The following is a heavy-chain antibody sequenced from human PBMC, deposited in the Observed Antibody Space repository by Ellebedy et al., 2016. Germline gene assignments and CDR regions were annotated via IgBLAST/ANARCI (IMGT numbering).Heavy chain of an antibody. CDR1: GFIVSSNY. D-gene: IGHD3-10*01. J-gene: IGHJ4*02. CDR2: IYAGGRT. Sequence: GGSLRLSCVVSGFIVSSNYLSWVRQAPGKGLEWVSVIYAGGRTFYADSVKGRFTISRDNSKNTLYLQMSSLRAEDTAVYYCVKPFSMVRGVSYFDYWGQGTLVTVSS. CDR3: VKPFSMVRGVSYFDY. V-gene: IGHV3-66*04.